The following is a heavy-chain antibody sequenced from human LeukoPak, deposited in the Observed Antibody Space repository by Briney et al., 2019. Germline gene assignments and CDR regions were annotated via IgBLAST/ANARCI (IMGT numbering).Heavy chain of an antibody. CDR2: INPNSGGT. CDR3: ARSRYSGYDGFDY. V-gene: IGHV1-2*02. Sequence: GASVKVSCTASGYTFTGYYMHWVRQAPGQGLEWMGWINPNSGGTNYAQKFQGRVTMTRDTSISTAYMELSRLRSDDTAVYYCARSRYSGYDGFDYWGQGTLVTVSP. CDR1: GYTFTGYY. J-gene: IGHJ4*02. D-gene: IGHD5-12*01.